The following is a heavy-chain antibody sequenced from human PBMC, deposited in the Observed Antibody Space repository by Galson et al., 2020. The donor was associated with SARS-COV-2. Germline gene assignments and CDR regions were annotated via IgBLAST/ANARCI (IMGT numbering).Heavy chain of an antibody. CDR1: GFTFSNAW. CDR3: TAFGCCTGVDCLDP. V-gene: IGHV3-15*01. D-gene: IGHD2-8*02. CDR2: ITSKTDGGTT. Sequence: GGSLRLSCAASGFTFSNAWMSWVRQAPGKGLEWVGRITSKTDGGTTDYAAPVKGRFTVSRDDSKNTLYLQMNSLKIEDTAVYYCTAFGCCTGVDCLDPGGQGSLVTVSS. J-gene: IGHJ5*02.